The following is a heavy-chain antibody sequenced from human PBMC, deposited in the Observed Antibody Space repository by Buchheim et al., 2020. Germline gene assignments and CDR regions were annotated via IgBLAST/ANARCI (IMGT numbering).Heavy chain of an antibody. J-gene: IGHJ4*02. CDR3: AESSTMFGLGF. CDR1: GFTFSRYW. D-gene: IGHD6-13*01. Sequence: EVQLVESGGGLVQPGGSLRLSCAASGFTFSRYWMHWVRQAPGKGLVWVSRINGDGRSTTYADSVKGRFPISRDNAKHTVYLQMNSLRAEDMAVYYCAESSTMFGLGFWGQGTL. CDR2: INGDGRST. V-gene: IGHV3-74*01.